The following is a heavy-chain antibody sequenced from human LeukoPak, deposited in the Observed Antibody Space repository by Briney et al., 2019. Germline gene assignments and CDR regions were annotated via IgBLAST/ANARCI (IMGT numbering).Heavy chain of an antibody. V-gene: IGHV5-51*01. CDR1: GYSFITYW. CDR3: ARRHDTNGVSYYFDF. CDR2: IYPGDSDT. Sequence: GESLKISCKGSGYSFITYWIGWVRQMPGKGLEWMGIIYPGDSDTRYSPSFQGQVTISADKSISTAYLQWSSPKASDTAMYYCARRHDTNGVSYYFDFWGQGTLVTVSS. D-gene: IGHD2-8*01. J-gene: IGHJ4*02.